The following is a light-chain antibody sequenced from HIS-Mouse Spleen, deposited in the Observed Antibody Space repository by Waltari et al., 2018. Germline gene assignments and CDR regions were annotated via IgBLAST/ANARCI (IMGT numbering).Light chain of an antibody. CDR3: AAWDDSLNGWV. CDR1: SSNIGSNT. J-gene: IGLJ3*02. CDR2: SNN. Sequence: QSVLTQPPSASGTPGQRVTISCSGSSSNIGSNTVTWYQQLPGTAPKLLIYSNNQRPSGVPDRCCGSKSGTSASLAISGLQSEDEADYYCAAWDDSLNGWVFGGGTKLTVL. V-gene: IGLV1-44*01.